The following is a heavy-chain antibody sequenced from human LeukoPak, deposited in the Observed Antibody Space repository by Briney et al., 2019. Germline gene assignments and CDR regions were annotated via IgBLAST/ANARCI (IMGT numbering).Heavy chain of an antibody. Sequence: GESLRLSCAASGFTFRSYGMHWVRQTPGKGLEWVSFIWYDGSNKYYADSVRGRFTISRDNSKNTLYLQMDSLRAEDTAIYYCAKDADSSGYKRTYFDYWGQGTLITVSS. V-gene: IGHV3-30*02. CDR3: AKDADSSGYKRTYFDY. CDR1: GFTFRSYG. CDR2: IWYDGSNK. J-gene: IGHJ4*02. D-gene: IGHD3-22*01.